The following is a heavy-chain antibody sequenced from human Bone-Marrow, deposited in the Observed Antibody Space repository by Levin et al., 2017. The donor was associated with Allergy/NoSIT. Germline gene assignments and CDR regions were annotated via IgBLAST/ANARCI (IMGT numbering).Heavy chain of an antibody. V-gene: IGHV3-9*01. CDR1: GFTFDDYA. Sequence: LRLSCAASGFTFDDYAMHWVRQAPGKGLEWVSGISWNSGSIGYADSVKGRFTISRDNAKNSLYLQMNSLRAEDTALYYCAKGDGIAVAGTKDYWGQGTLVTVSS. CDR2: ISWNSGSI. D-gene: IGHD6-19*01. CDR3: AKGDGIAVAGTKDY. J-gene: IGHJ4*02.